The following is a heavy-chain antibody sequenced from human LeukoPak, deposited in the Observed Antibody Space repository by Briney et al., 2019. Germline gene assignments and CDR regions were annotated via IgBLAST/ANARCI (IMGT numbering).Heavy chain of an antibody. CDR1: GYNFNSYD. D-gene: IGHD3-22*01. J-gene: IGHJ5*02. CDR2: MNPNSGNT. V-gene: IGHV1-8*02. Sequence: ASVNVSFKASGYNFNSYDINWLRQATGQGVEWMGLMNPNSGNTVYAQKFQGRVTMTTDTSMSTAYMEMTTLTSEDTAVYYCARAYSDDSSGSNWFDPWGQGTLVTVSS. CDR3: ARAYSDDSSGSNWFDP.